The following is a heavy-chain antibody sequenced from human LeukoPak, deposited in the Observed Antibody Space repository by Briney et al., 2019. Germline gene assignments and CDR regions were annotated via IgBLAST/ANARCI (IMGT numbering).Heavy chain of an antibody. J-gene: IGHJ3*02. CDR1: GFTFSIYA. Sequence: GGSLRLSCAASGFTFSIYAMTWVRQAPGKGLEWLSAISGSGDNTYYADSVKGRFTISRDNSKNTLYLQMSSLRAEDTAVYYCAKDQQLVLDAFDIWGQGTMVTVSS. CDR3: AKDQQLVLDAFDI. V-gene: IGHV3-23*01. D-gene: IGHD6-13*01. CDR2: ISGSGDNT.